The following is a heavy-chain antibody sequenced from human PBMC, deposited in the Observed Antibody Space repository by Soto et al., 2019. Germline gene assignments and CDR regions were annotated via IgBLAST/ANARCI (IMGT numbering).Heavy chain of an antibody. CDR1: GGSIISHY. V-gene: IGHV4-59*11. CDR3: ARGGWSLDY. Sequence: QVQLQESGPGLVKPSETLSLTCSVSGGSIISHYWSWIRQPPGKGLEWIGYIHYSGSSEYNPSLKSRLTISVDTSRNQFSLKLNSMTAADTAVYYCARGGWSLDYWGQRTLVTVSS. D-gene: IGHD2-15*01. CDR2: IHYSGSS. J-gene: IGHJ4*02.